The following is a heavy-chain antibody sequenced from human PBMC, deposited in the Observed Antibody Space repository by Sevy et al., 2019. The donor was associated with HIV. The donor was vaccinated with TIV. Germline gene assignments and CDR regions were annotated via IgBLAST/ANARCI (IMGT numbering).Heavy chain of an antibody. D-gene: IGHD1-26*01. CDR1: GGSITSLY. V-gene: IGHV4-59*08. CDR3: AGENVWGRGYS. J-gene: IGHJ4*02. CDR2: IYYNGHI. Sequence: SETLSLTCTVSGGSITSLYWNWIRQPPGKGLEWIANIYYNGHINYNPYPKSRVTLSLNTSKNQFSLRLSSVTAADTAMYYRAGENVWGRGYSWGQGTLVTVSS.